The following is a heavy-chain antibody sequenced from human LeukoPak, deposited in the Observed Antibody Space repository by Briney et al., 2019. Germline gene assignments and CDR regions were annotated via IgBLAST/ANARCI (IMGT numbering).Heavy chain of an antibody. CDR1: GFTFSTYL. Sequence: GALRHICAASGFTFSTYLMAWGRPAPAYLMAWVANMNIDGSEKYYADSVEGRFSISRDNARNSVYLQMASLRVEDTAVYYCARDPVEWELLLDYWGQGTLVTVSS. CDR3: ARDPVEWELLLDY. CDR2: MNIDGSEK. J-gene: IGHJ4*02. D-gene: IGHD1-26*01. V-gene: IGHV3-7*01.